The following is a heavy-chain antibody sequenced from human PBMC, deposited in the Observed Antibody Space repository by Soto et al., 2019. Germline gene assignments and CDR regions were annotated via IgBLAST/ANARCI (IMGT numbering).Heavy chain of an antibody. CDR1: GFTFSSYA. Sequence: GGSLRLSCAASGFTFSSYAMSWVRQAPGKGLEWVSAISGSGGSTYYADSVKGRFTISRDNSKNTLYLQMNSLSAEDKAVYYCAKKDYDYIWGSYRHIDYWGQGTLVTVSS. J-gene: IGHJ4*02. D-gene: IGHD3-16*02. CDR2: ISGSGGST. CDR3: AKKDYDYIWGSYRHIDY. V-gene: IGHV3-23*01.